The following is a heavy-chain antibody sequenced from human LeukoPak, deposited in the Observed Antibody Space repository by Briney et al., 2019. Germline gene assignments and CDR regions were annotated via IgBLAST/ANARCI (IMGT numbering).Heavy chain of an antibody. CDR2: IHYSGST. V-gene: IGHV4-59*01. CDR1: GGSISTYY. J-gene: IGHJ4*02. CDR3: ARGTHSSSPIPPDY. D-gene: IGHD6-6*01. Sequence: PSETLSLTCTVSGGSISTYYWSWIRQTPGKGLEWIGYIHYSGSTNYNPSLNSRVTISVDTSKNQFSLKVNSVTAADTAVYYCARGTHSSSPIPPDYWGQGTLVTVSS.